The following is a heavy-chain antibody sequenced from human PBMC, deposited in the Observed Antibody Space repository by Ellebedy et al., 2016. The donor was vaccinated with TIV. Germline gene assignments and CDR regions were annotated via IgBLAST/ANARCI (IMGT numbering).Heavy chain of an antibody. CDR1: GFTFGDYA. V-gene: IGHV3-23*01. J-gene: IGHJ4*02. CDR2: ISGSGGDT. D-gene: IGHD3-16*01. Sequence: GESLKISXTASGFTFGDYAMSWFRQAPGKGLEWVSAISGSGGDTYYRDSVKGRFTISRDNSKNTLYLQMNSLRADDTAIYYCAGGGGIRDSWGQGTLVTVSS. CDR3: AGGGGIRDS.